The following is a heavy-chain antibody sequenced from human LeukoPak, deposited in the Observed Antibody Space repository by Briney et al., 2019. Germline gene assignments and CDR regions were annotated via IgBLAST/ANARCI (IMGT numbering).Heavy chain of an antibody. Sequence: QPGGSLRLSCAASGFPFSSYAMSRVRPAPGKGLEWVSAISSSGGSTYYGDSVKGRFTISREHSKNTLYLQLNSLRSEDTAVYYCAKVKGSEGYCSITSCLADYWGQGTLVTVSS. V-gene: IGHV3-23*01. CDR3: AKVKGSEGYCSITSCLADY. J-gene: IGHJ4*02. D-gene: IGHD2-2*01. CDR2: ISSSGGST. CDR1: GFPFSSYA.